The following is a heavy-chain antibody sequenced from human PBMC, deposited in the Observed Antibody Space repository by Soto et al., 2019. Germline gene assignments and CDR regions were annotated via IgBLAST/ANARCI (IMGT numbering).Heavy chain of an antibody. J-gene: IGHJ6*02. CDR2: IYTSGST. V-gene: IGHV4-4*07. CDR1: GGSISSYY. Sequence: PSETLSLTCTVSGGSISSYYWSWIRQPAGTGLEWIGRIYTSGSTNYNPSLKLRVTMSVAMSKNQFSLKLNSVTAADTAAYYCARERSLVWLLTPGGYYYGIDVWGQGTTVTVSS. CDR3: ARERSLVWLLTPGGYYYGIDV. D-gene: IGHD3-3*01.